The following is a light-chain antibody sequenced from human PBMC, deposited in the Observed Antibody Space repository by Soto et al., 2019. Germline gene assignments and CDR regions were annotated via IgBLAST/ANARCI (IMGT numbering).Light chain of an antibody. CDR2: WAS. CDR3: QQYYSTPLT. CDR1: QSVLYSSNNKNY. V-gene: IGKV4-1*01. J-gene: IGKJ4*01. Sequence: DIVMTQSPDSLAVSLGERATINCKSSQSVLYSSNNKNYLAWYQQKPGQPPKLLIYWASTRESGVPDRFSGSGSCKDFTLTVSSLQAEDVAVYYCQQYYSTPLTLGGGTQVDIK.